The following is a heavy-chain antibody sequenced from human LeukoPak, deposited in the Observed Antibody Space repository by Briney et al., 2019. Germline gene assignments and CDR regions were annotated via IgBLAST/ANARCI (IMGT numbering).Heavy chain of an antibody. CDR3: AREVTITWFDP. Sequence: GGSLRLSCAASGFTFSNYWMHWVRQTPGKGLVWVSRINPDGSSTRYADSVKGRFSISRDNAKNTLYLQMNSLRAEDTAVYYCAREVTITWFDPWGQGTLVTVSS. V-gene: IGHV3-74*01. J-gene: IGHJ5*02. CDR2: INPDGSST. D-gene: IGHD4-17*01. CDR1: GFTFSNYW.